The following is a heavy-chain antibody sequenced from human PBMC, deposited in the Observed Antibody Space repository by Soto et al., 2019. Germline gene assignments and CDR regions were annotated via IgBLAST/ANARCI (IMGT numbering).Heavy chain of an antibody. CDR1: GGSFSGYY. CDR2: INHSGST. Sequence: QVQLQQWGAGLLKPSETLSLTCAVYGGSFSGYYWSWIRQPPGKGLEWIGEINHSGSTNYNPSLQRRVTLTVDTSKNPVPLKVSSVTGADTAVYYCARGPPSLRYFDWLPSCWYFDLWGRGTLVTVSS. CDR3: ARGPPSLRYFDWLPSCWYFDL. J-gene: IGHJ2*01. V-gene: IGHV4-34*01. D-gene: IGHD3-9*01.